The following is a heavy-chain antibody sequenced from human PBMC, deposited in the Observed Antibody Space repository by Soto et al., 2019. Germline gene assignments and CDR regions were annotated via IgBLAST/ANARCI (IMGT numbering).Heavy chain of an antibody. D-gene: IGHD3-10*01. J-gene: IGHJ5*02. CDR3: VHISLLLLRGVPLFDP. V-gene: IGHV2-5*02. Sequence: QITLKESGPSLVKPTQTLTLTCTFSGFSLSSSGLGVGWFRQPPGKALEWLTLIYWDDDKRYNASLRSRLTIAKDTSKNQVVFTMTHMAPVDTATYSCVHISLLLLRGVPLFDPWGQGILVTVSS. CDR2: IYWDDDK. CDR1: GFSLSSSGLG.